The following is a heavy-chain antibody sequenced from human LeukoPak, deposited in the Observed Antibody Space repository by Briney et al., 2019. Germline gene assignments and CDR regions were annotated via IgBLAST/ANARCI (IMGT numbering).Heavy chain of an antibody. Sequence: GGSLRLSCAASGFTFSSYAMSWVRQAPGKGLEWVSAISGSGGSTYYADSVKGRLTISRDNSKNTLYLQMNSLRAEDTAVYYCAKARFTMVQGVRGPDWFDPWGQGTLVTVSS. CDR1: GFTFSSYA. CDR3: AKARFTMVQGVRGPDWFDP. J-gene: IGHJ5*02. V-gene: IGHV3-23*01. D-gene: IGHD3-10*01. CDR2: ISGSGGST.